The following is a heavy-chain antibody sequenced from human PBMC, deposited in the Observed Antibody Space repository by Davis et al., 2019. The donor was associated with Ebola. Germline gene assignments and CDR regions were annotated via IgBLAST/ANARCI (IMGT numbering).Heavy chain of an antibody. J-gene: IGHJ4*02. CDR3: ARDGGYSGYADY. V-gene: IGHV1-69*04. CDR1: GGTFSSYA. CDR2: IIPILGIA. Sequence: SVKVSCKASGGTFSSYAISWVRQAPGQGLEWMGRIIPILGIANYAQKFQGRVTITADKSTSTAYMELSSLRSEDTAVYYCARDGGYSGYADYWGQGTLVTVSS. D-gene: IGHD5-12*01.